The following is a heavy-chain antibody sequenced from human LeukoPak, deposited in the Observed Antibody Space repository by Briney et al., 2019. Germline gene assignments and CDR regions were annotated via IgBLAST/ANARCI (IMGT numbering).Heavy chain of an antibody. Sequence: GGSLRLSCAASGFTFDDYTMHWVRQAPGKGLEWVSLISWDGGSTYYADSVKGRFTISRDNSKNSLYLQMNSLTTEDTALYYCAKARGYYYGPDYWGQGTLVTVSS. J-gene: IGHJ4*02. CDR3: AKARGYYYGPDY. V-gene: IGHV3-43*01. CDR1: GFTFDDYT. D-gene: IGHD3-22*01. CDR2: ISWDGGST.